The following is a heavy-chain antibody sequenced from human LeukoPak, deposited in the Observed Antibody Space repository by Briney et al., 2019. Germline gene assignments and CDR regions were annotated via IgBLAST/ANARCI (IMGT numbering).Heavy chain of an antibody. J-gene: IGHJ4*02. CDR2: IYYSGST. D-gene: IGHD5-24*01. V-gene: IGHV4-59*08. CDR1: GGSISSYY. CDR3: ARIEAVEMATID. Sequence: SETLSLTCTVSGGSISSYYWSWIRQPPGKGREWIGYIYYSGSTNYNPSLKSRVTISVDTSKNQFSLKLSSVTAADTAVYYCARIEAVEMATIDWGQGTLVTVSS.